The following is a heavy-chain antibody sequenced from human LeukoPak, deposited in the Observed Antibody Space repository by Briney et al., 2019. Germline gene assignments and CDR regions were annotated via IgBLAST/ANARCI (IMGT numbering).Heavy chain of an antibody. D-gene: IGHD3-22*01. CDR3: VTDGADYYDSTGYPIYLDY. CDR1: GFTFSSYG. CDR2: ISSSSTYI. J-gene: IGHJ4*02. V-gene: IGHV3-21*01. Sequence: GGSLRLSCAASGFTFSSYGMHWVRQAPGKGLEWVSCISSSSTYIYYADSVKGRFTMSRDNAKNSLYLQMNSLRAEDTAVYYCVTDGADYYDSTGYPIYLDYWGQGTLVTVSS.